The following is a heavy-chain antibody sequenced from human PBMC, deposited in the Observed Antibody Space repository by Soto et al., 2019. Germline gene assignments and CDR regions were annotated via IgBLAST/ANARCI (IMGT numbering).Heavy chain of an antibody. CDR3: ARGGVSTRTFDY. Sequence: LKISCKGSGYNFAGYWIAWVRQMPGKGLELMGIIYPSDSDTRYRPSFQGQVTISADKSISSAYLQWSSLRASDTAMYYCARGGVSTRTFDYWGQGTPVTVS. CDR2: IYPSDSDT. D-gene: IGHD3-3*01. CDR1: GYNFAGYW. V-gene: IGHV5-51*01. J-gene: IGHJ4*02.